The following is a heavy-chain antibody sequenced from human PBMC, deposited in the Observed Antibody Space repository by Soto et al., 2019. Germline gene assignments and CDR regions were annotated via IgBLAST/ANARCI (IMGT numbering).Heavy chain of an antibody. J-gene: IGHJ4*02. CDR1: GFTFSSYA. CDR3: AKGSGGSAWYLAIDY. V-gene: IGHV3-23*01. Sequence: EVQLLESGGALVQPGGSLRLSCAASGFTFSSYAMSWVRQAPGKGLEWVSTISSSGAGTHYTDSVKGRFTISRDNSKNTLYLQMNTLRTDDTAVYYCAKGSGGSAWYLAIDYWGQGTLVTVSS. CDR2: ISSSGAGT. D-gene: IGHD6-19*01.